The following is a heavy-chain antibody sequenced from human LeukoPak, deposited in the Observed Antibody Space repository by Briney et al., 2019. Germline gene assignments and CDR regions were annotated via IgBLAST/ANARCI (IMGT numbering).Heavy chain of an antibody. D-gene: IGHD2-2*01. CDR2: MNPHSANA. V-gene: IGHV1-8*01. CDR3: ARIPHRVPHNWFDP. Sequence: ASVKVSCKASGYTFTSYDINWVRQAAGQGLEWMGWMNPHSANAGYAQKFQGRVTMTRDTSISTAYMELSSLRSDDTAVYYCARIPHRVPHNWFDPWGQGTLVTVSS. CDR1: GYTFTSYD. J-gene: IGHJ5*02.